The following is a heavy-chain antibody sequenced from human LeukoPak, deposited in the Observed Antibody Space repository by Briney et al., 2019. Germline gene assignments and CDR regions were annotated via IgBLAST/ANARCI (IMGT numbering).Heavy chain of an antibody. CDR1: GGSISSYY. CDR2: IYYSGST. Sequence: SETLSLTCTVSGGSISSYYWSWIRQPPGKGLEWIGCIYYSGSTNYNPSLKSRVTISVDTSKNQFSLKLSSVTAADTAVSHCERAREWGGYSGYHDESAAGTSFAYWGQGTLVTDSS. V-gene: IGHV4-59*01. CDR3: ERAREWGGYSGYHDESAAGTSFAY. D-gene: IGHD5-12*01. J-gene: IGHJ4*02.